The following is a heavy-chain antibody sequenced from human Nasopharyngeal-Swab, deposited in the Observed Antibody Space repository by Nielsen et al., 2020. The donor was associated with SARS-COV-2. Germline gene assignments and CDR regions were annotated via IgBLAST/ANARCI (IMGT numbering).Heavy chain of an antibody. Sequence: SETLSLTCTASGGSISSYYWSWIRQPPGKGLEWIGYIYYSGSTNYNPSLKSRVTISVDTSKNQFSLKLSSVTAADTAVYYCARGVGFLAYYFDYWGQGTLVTVSS. V-gene: IGHV4-59*01. CDR3: ARGVGFLAYYFDY. CDR1: GGSISSYY. CDR2: IYYSGST. J-gene: IGHJ4*02. D-gene: IGHD3-3*01.